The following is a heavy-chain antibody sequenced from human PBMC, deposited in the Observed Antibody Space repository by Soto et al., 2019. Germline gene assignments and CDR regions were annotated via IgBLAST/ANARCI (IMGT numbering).Heavy chain of an antibody. CDR3: AREHGFSYGLNYFDP. CDR1: GGSINNYY. Sequence: PSETLSLTCTVSGGSINNYYWSWIRQPPGKGLEWIGYIYDSGSTNYNPSLKSRVTMSVDTSKNQFSLNLSSVTAADTAFYYCAREHGFSYGLNYFDPWGQGTLVTVSS. CDR2: IYDSGST. J-gene: IGHJ5*02. V-gene: IGHV4-59*01. D-gene: IGHD5-18*01.